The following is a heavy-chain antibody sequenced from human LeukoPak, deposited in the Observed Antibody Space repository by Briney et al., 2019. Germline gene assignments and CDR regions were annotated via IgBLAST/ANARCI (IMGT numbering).Heavy chain of an antibody. D-gene: IGHD6-19*01. CDR2: INPNSGGT. J-gene: IGHJ6*03. CDR1: GYTFTGYY. CDR3: ASSLAVANRLKNYYYYYMDV. V-gene: IGHV1-2*02. Sequence: ASVKVSCKASGYTFTGYYMHWVRQAPGQGLEWMGWINPNSGGTNYAQKFQGRVTITADESTSTAYMEPSSLRSEDTAVYYCASSLAVANRLKNYYYYYMDVWGKGTTVTISS.